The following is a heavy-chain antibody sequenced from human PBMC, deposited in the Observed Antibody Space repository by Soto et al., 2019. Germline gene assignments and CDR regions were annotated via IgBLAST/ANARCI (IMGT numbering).Heavy chain of an antibody. V-gene: IGHV4-30-2*01. CDR2: IYHSGNI. CDR3: ARIPSP. CDR1: GGSISSGGYS. J-gene: IGHJ5*02. D-gene: IGHD2-21*01. Sequence: QLQLQESGSGLVKPSQTLSLTCAVSGGSISSGGYSWSWIRQPPGKGLEWIGYIYHSGNIYYNPSLXSXXTISVDRSKNQFSLTLSFVTAADTALYYCARIPSPWGQGTLVTVSS.